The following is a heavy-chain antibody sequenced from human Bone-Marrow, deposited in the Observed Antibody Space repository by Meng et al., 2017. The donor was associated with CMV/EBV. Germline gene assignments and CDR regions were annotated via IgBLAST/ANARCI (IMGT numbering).Heavy chain of an antibody. J-gene: IGHJ4*02. CDR3: ARGRGEGLLFDY. V-gene: IGHV1-2*02. D-gene: IGHD3-3*01. CDR2: INPNSGGT. Sequence: ASVKVSCKASGYTFTGYYMHWVRQAPGRGLEWMGWINPNSGGTNYAQKFQGRVTMTRDTSISTAYMELSRLRADDTAVYYCARGRGEGLLFDYWGQGTLVTVSS. CDR1: GYTFTGYY.